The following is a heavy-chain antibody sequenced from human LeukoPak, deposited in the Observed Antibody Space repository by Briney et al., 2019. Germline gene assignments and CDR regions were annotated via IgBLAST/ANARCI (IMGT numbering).Heavy chain of an antibody. CDR2: ITGSGGNT. CDR1: GFTFSNYA. D-gene: IGHD3-10*01. J-gene: IGHJ5*02. Sequence: GGSLRLSCAASGFTFSNYAMSWVRQAPGKGLEWVSAITGSGGNTYYADSVKGRFTISRDNSKNTAFLQMNSLRAEDTAVYYCAKGRWFGELLPNWFDPWGQGTLVTVSS. V-gene: IGHV3-23*01. CDR3: AKGRWFGELLPNWFDP.